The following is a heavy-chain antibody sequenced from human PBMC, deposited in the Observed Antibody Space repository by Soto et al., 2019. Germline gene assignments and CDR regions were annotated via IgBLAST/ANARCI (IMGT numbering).Heavy chain of an antibody. CDR3: VRGGRESVPGIAAAGRYYYYGMDV. V-gene: IGHV4-34*01. Sequence: HSETLSLTCAVYGGSFSGYYWSWIRQPPGKGLEWIGEINHSGSTNYNPSLKSRVTISVDTSKNQFSLKLSSVTAADTAVYYCVRGGRESVPGIAAAGRYYYYGMDVWGQGTTVTVSS. CDR1: GGSFSGYY. CDR2: INHSGST. J-gene: IGHJ6*02. D-gene: IGHD6-13*01.